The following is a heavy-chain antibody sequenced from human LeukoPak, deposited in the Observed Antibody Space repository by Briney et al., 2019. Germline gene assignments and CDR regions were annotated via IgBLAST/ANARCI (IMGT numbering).Heavy chain of an antibody. J-gene: IGHJ4*02. V-gene: IGHV3-21*01. CDR1: GLTFSSYS. D-gene: IGHD3-10*01. CDR3: YGSGSYLDY. CDR2: ISSSSSYI. Sequence: GAALSLSCTVSGLTFSSYSMNWVRQAPGKGLEWVPSISSSSSYILYADSVKGRFTTSRDNAKNSLYLQMNSLRAEDTAVYYCYGSGSYLDYWGQGTLVTVSS.